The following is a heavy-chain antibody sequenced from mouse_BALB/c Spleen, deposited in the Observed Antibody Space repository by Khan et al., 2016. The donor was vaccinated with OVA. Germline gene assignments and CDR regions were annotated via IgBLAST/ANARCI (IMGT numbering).Heavy chain of an antibody. CDR3: ANHGSTSAWFAY. Sequence: QMQLEESGAELAKPGASVKMSCKASGYTFTSYWMHWVKQRPGQGLEWIGYINPSTGYSEFNQKFKDKATLTADKSSSTAYMQLSSLTSDDSAVYYCANHGSTSAWFAYWGQGTLVTDSA. J-gene: IGHJ3*01. CDR2: INPSTGYS. D-gene: IGHD1-1*01. CDR1: GYTFTSYW. V-gene: IGHV1-7*01.